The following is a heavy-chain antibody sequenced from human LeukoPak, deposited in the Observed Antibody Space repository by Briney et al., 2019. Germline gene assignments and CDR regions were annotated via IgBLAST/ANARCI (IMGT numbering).Heavy chain of an antibody. V-gene: IGHV3-74*01. CDR3: ARGVSSTWNNGMDV. CDR1: GFTFSSYW. D-gene: IGHD1/OR15-1a*01. J-gene: IGHJ6*02. Sequence: GGSLRLSCAASGFTFSSYWMHWVRQAPGKGLVRVSRINSDGSNTRYADSVKGRFTISRDNAKNTLYLQMNSLRAEDTAVYHCARGVSSTWNNGMDVWGHGTTVTVSS. CDR2: INSDGSNT.